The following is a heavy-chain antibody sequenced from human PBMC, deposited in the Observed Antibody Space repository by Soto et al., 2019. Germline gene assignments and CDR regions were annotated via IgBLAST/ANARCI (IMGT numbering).Heavy chain of an antibody. V-gene: IGHV4-59*01. Sequence: SETLSLTCTVSGGSISSYYWSWIRQPPGKGLVWIGYIYYSGSTNYNPSLKSRVTISVDTSKNQFSLKLSSVTAADTAVYYCARESVLLWFGEPLRTFDIWGQGTMVTVSS. CDR3: ARESVLLWFGEPLRTFDI. CDR2: IYYSGST. CDR1: GGSISSYY. D-gene: IGHD3-10*01. J-gene: IGHJ3*02.